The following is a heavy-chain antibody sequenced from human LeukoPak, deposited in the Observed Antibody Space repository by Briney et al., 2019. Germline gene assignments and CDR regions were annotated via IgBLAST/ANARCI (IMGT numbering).Heavy chain of an antibody. J-gene: IGHJ6*04. CDR1: GFSLSTSGMC. CDR2: IDWDDDK. V-gene: IGHV2-70*01. CDR3: ARISSNSVYYYGMDV. D-gene: IGHD4-11*01. Sequence: SAPALVKPTQTLTLTCTFSGFSLSTSGMCVSWIRQPPGKALEWLALIDWDDDKYYSTSLKTRLTISKDTSKNQVVLTMTNMDPVDTATYYCARISSNSVYYYGMDVWGKGTTVTVSS.